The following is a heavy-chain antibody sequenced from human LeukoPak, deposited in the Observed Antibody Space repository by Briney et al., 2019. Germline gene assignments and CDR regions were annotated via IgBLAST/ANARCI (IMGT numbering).Heavy chain of an antibody. CDR3: ARGTRGVNSPYFDY. V-gene: IGHV1-18*01. Sequence: ASVKVSYKASGYTFTSYGISWVRQAPGQGLEWMGWISAYNGNTNYAQKLQGRVTMTTDTSTSTAYMELRSLRSDDTAVYYCARGTRGVNSPYFDYWGQGTLVTVSP. D-gene: IGHD4-23*01. CDR1: GYTFTSYG. J-gene: IGHJ4*02. CDR2: ISAYNGNT.